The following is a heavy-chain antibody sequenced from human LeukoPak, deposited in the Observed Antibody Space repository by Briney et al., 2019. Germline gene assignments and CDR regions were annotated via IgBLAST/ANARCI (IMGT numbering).Heavy chain of an antibody. CDR1: GGSISSGDYY. D-gene: IGHD3-3*01. V-gene: IGHV4-61*08. CDR2: IYYSGST. J-gene: IGHJ5*02. Sequence: SETLSLTCTVSGGSISSGDYYWSWIRQPPGKGLEWIGYIYYSGSTNYNPSLKSRVTISVDTSKNQFSLKLSSVTAADTAVYYCARGREEDWAYYDFWSGYSNWFDPWGQGTLVTVSS. CDR3: ARGREEDWAYYDFWSGYSNWFDP.